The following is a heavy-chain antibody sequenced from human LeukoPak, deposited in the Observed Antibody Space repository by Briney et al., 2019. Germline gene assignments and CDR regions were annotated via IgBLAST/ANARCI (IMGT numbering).Heavy chain of an antibody. CDR2: TYYRSKWYY. V-gene: IGHV6-1*01. CDR3: SLARSEYHYGMDV. CDR1: GDRVSSISVE. J-gene: IGHJ6*02. Sequence: SQTLSLTCAISGDRVSSISVEWNWIRQSPSRGLEWLGRTYYRSKWYYEYAVSVKSRINISPDTSKNQFSLQLTSVTPEDTAVYYCSLARSEYHYGMDVWGQGTTVTVSS.